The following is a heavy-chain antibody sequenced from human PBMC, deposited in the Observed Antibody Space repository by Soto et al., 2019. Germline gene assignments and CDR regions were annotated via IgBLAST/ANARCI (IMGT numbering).Heavy chain of an antibody. CDR2: ISGSGGST. D-gene: IGHD1-7*01. Sequence: GGSLRLSCAASGFTFSSYAMSWVRQAPGKGLEWVSAISGSGGSTYYADSVKGRFTISRDNSKNMLYLQMRSLRADDTTLYYCGKDPNGNYVGAFDMRGHGTMVTVSS. J-gene: IGHJ3*02. CDR1: GFTFSSYA. CDR3: GKDPNGNYVGAFDM. V-gene: IGHV3-23*01.